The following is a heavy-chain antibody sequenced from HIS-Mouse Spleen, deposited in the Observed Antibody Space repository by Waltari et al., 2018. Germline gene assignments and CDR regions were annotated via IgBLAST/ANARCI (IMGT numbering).Heavy chain of an antibody. J-gene: IGHJ3*02. CDR1: GGSISSYY. D-gene: IGHD3-3*01. CDR2: IYTSGST. V-gene: IGHV4-4*07. Sequence: QVQLQESGPGLVKPSATLSLTCTVSGGSISSYYWSWIRQPAGKGPEWIGRIYTSGSTNYNPSLKSRVTMSVDTSKNQFSLKLSSVTAADTAVYYCARDFHDFWSGYYGGDKKHDAFDIWGQGTMVTVSS. CDR3: ARDFHDFWSGYYGGDKKHDAFDI.